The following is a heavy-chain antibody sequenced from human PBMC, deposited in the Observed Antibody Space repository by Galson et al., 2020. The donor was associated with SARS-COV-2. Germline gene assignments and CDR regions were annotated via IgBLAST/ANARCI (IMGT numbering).Heavy chain of an antibody. CDR2: INYSGLT. CDR1: GGSFGGDF. CDR3: ARVRVDTGIPREFDI. V-gene: IGHV4-34*01. J-gene: IGHJ3*02. D-gene: IGHD5-18*01. Sequence: SETLSLTCAVHGGSFGGDFWTWIRRPPGRGLEWIGQINYSGLTYYNPSLKRRVTISVDTSMKQISLKLISVTAADSAIYYCARVRVDTGIPREFDIWGQGTVVTVSS.